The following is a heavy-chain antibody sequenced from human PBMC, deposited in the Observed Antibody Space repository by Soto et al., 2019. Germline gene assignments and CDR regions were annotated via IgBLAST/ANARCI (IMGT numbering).Heavy chain of an antibody. V-gene: IGHV1-69*13. CDR1: AGTFSGYA. CDR3: GSMLERLNNYGIDV. CDR2: IIPIFGTA. J-gene: IGHJ6*02. D-gene: IGHD2-8*01. Sequence: ASVKVSCKASAGTFSGYAISWVRQAPGQGLEWMGGIIPIFGTANYAQKFQGRVTTTADESTSTAYMELSSLRSEDTAVYYCGSMLERLNNYGIDVWGQGTTVTVSS.